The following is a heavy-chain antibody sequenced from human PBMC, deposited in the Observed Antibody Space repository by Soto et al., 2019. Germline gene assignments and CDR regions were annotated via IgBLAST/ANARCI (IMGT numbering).Heavy chain of an antibody. CDR1: GFTFSSYA. Sequence: QVQLVESGGGVVQPGRSLRLSCAASGFTFSSYAMHWVRQAPGKGLEWVAVISYDGSNKYYADSVKGRFTISRDNSKSTVYLQMNSLRAEDTAVYYCARDGVVVAATPYMRTELGYFDYWGQGTLVTVFS. CDR2: ISYDGSNK. D-gene: IGHD2-15*01. V-gene: IGHV3-30-3*01. J-gene: IGHJ4*02. CDR3: ARDGVVVAATPYMRTELGYFDY.